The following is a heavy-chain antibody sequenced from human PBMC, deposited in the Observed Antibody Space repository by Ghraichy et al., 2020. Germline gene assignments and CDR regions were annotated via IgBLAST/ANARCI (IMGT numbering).Heavy chain of an antibody. CDR1: GFTFKNYA. V-gene: IGHV3-23*01. CDR2: LSGGGGST. Sequence: GGSLRLSCTASGFTFKNYAVAWVRQAPGKGLEWVSTLSGGGGSTYYADSVKGRFTISRDNSKNTLYLEMNSLRVEDTAVYYCAKLLGADSGYPFDYWGQGTLVTVSS. D-gene: IGHD5-12*01. CDR3: AKLLGADSGYPFDY. J-gene: IGHJ4*02.